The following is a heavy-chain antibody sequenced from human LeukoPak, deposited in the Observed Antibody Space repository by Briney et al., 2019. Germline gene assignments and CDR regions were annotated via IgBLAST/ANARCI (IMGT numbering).Heavy chain of an antibody. V-gene: IGHV3-23*01. CDR2: INGGGDDT. J-gene: IGHJ4*02. CDR3: AKRAGMFPFDY. D-gene: IGHD3-10*01. CDR1: GFTFSTCA. Sequence: PGRSLRLSCAASGFTFSTCAVSWARQAPGKGLEWVSSINGGGDDTYYADSVKGRFTISRDNSKNTLYLQMNSLRAEDTAVYYCAKRAGMFPFDYWGQGVLVTVSS.